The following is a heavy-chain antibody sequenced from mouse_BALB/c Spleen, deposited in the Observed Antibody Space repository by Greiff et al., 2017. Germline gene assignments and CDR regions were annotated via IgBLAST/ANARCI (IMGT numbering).Heavy chain of an antibody. V-gene: IGHV5-9*03. Sequence: DVHLVESGGGLVKPGGSLKLSCAASGFTFSSYTMSWVRQTPEKRLEWVATISSGGGNTYYPDSVKGRFTISRDNAKNNLYLQMSSLRSEDTALYYCAKALRYFDYWGQGTTLTVSS. CDR1: GFTFSSYT. J-gene: IGHJ2*01. D-gene: IGHD1-1*01. CDR3: AKALRYFDY. CDR2: ISSGGGNT.